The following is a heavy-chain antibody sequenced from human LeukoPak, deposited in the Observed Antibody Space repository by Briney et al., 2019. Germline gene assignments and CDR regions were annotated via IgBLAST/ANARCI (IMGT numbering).Heavy chain of an antibody. CDR2: INSGGSNI. J-gene: IGHJ4*02. Sequence: GGSLRLSCAASGFILSDYYISWIRQAPGKGLEFVSYINSGGSNIYYADSVKGRFTISRDNAKNSLFLQMNSLRAEDTAVYYCARRYCSGANSCYTGYSDYWGQGTLVTVSS. V-gene: IGHV3-11*04. CDR3: ARRYCSGANSCYTGYSDY. CDR1: GFILSDYY. D-gene: IGHD2-15*01.